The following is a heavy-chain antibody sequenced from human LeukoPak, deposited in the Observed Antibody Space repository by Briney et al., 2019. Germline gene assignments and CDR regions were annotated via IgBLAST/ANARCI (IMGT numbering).Heavy chain of an antibody. D-gene: IGHD3-22*01. CDR3: ASTNYYDTSAGMDV. CDR2: INPNSGGT. Sequence: ASVKVSRKASGYTFTGYYMHWVRQAPGQGLEWMGWINPNSGGTNYAQKFQGRVTITRDTSASTAYMELSSLRSEDTAVYYCASTNYYDTSAGMDVWGQGTTVTVSS. V-gene: IGHV1-2*02. J-gene: IGHJ6*02. CDR1: GYTFTGYY.